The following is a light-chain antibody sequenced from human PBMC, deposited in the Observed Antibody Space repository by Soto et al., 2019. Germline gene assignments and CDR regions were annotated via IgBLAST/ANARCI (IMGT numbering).Light chain of an antibody. CDR3: QPYDSSLSGYV. CDR1: SSNIGAGYD. Sequence: QSALTQPPSVSGAPGQRVTISCTGSSSNIGAGYDVHWYQQLPGTAPKVLIYGNSNRPSGVPDRFSGSKSGTSASLAITGLQAEDEADYYCQPYDSSLSGYVFGTGTKV. J-gene: IGLJ1*01. CDR2: GNS. V-gene: IGLV1-40*01.